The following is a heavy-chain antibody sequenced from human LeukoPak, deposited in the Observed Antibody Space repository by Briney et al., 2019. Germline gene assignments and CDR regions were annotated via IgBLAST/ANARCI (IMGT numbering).Heavy chain of an antibody. Sequence: PSETLSLTCTVSGGSISSYYWSWIRQPPGKGLEWIGYIYTSGSTNYNPSLKSRVTISVDTSKNQFSLKLSSVTAADTAVYYCARLDNWFDPWGQGTLVTVSS. CDR2: IYTSGST. CDR1: GGSISSYY. V-gene: IGHV4-4*09. J-gene: IGHJ5*02. CDR3: ARLDNWFDP.